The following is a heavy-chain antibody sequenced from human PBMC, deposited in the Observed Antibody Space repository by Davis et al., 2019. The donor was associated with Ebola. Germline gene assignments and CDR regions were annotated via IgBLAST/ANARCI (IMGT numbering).Heavy chain of an antibody. CDR3: ARGPSDSGPGGMDV. J-gene: IGHJ6*02. D-gene: IGHD2-21*01. Sequence: GSLRLSCAVYGGSFSGYYWSWIRQPPGKGLEWIGEINHSGSTNYNPSLKSRVTISVDTSKNQFSLKLSSVTAADTAVYYCARGPSDSGPGGMDVWGQGTTVTVSS. V-gene: IGHV4-34*01. CDR1: GGSFSGYY. CDR2: INHSGST.